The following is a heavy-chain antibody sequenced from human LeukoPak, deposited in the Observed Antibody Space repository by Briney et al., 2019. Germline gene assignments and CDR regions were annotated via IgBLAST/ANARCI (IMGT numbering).Heavy chain of an antibody. CDR2: INTNTGNP. D-gene: IGHD6-19*01. V-gene: IGHV7-4-1*02. CDR3: KPGSSGWTPYYFDY. Sequence: ASVKVSCKASGYTFTSYTLNWVRQAPGQGLEWMGWINTNTGNPTYAQGFTGRFVFSLDTSVSTAYLQISSLKAEDTAVYYCKPGSSGWTPYYFDYWGQGTLVTVSS. CDR1: GYTFTSYT. J-gene: IGHJ4*02.